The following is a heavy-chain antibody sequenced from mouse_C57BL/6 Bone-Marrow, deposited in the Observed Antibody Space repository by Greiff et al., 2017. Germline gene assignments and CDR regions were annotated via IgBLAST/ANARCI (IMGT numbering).Heavy chain of an antibody. CDR2: IHPNSGST. Sequence: VQLQQPGAELVKPGASVKLSCKASGYTFTSYWMHWVKQRPGQGLEWIGMIHPNSGSTNYNEKFKSKATLTVDKSSSTAYMQLSSLTSEDSAVYYCARDGYDDPYWYFDVWGTGTTVTVSS. CDR1: GYTFTSYW. D-gene: IGHD2-2*01. V-gene: IGHV1-64*01. CDR3: ARDGYDDPYWYFDV. J-gene: IGHJ1*03.